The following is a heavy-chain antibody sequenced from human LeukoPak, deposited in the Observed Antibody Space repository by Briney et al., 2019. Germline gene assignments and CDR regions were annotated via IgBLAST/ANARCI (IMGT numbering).Heavy chain of an antibody. J-gene: IGHJ4*02. V-gene: IGHV1-2*02. CDR3: LIQNWNLDY. CDR2: INPNSGGT. D-gene: IGHD1-1*01. Sequence: ASVKVSCKAFGYTFTGYYMHWVRQAPGQGLEWMGWINPNSGGTNYAQKFQGRVTMTRDTSISTAYMGLSRLRSDDTAVYYCLIQNWNLDYWGQGTLVTVSS. CDR1: GYTFTGYY.